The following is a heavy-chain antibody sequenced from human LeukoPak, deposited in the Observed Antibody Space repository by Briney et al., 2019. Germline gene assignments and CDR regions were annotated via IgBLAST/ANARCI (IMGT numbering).Heavy chain of an antibody. Sequence: PSETLSLTCTVSGGSISSYYWSWIRQPPGKGLEWIGYIYFSGSTNYNPSLKSRVTISVDTSKNQFFLKLSSVTAADTAVYYCARVLPPLYYFDYWGQGTLVTVSS. V-gene: IGHV4-59*08. CDR1: GGSISSYY. D-gene: IGHD3-10*01. J-gene: IGHJ4*02. CDR3: ARVLPPLYYFDY. CDR2: IYFSGST.